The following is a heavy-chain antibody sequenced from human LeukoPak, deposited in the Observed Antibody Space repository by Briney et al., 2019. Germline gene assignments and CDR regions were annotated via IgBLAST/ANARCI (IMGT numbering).Heavy chain of an antibody. CDR2: IKQDASEK. V-gene: IGHV3-7*03. CDR3: VRDEYYYDSSGYYQMDV. D-gene: IGHD3-22*01. J-gene: IGHJ6*04. Sequence: GGSLRLSCAASGFTFISYWMSWVRQAPGKGLEWVANIKQDASEKYYVDSVKGRFTISRDNAKNSLYLQMNSLRAEDTALYYCVRDEYYYDSSGYYQMDVWGKGTTVAVSS. CDR1: GFTFISYW.